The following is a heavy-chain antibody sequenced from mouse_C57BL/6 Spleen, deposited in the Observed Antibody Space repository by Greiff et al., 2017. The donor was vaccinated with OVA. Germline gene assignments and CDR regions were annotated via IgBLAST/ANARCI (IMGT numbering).Heavy chain of an antibody. CDR3: AGYYGNSWFAY. D-gene: IGHD2-1*01. CDR1: GFTFSSYA. CDR2: ISDGGSYT. J-gene: IGHJ3*01. Sequence: EVKLVESGGGLVKPGGSLKLSCAASGFTFSSYAMSWVRQTPEKRLEWVATISDGGSYTYYPDNVKGRFTISRDNAKNNLYLQMSHLKSEDTAMYYCAGYYGNSWFAYWGQGTLVTVSA. V-gene: IGHV5-4*03.